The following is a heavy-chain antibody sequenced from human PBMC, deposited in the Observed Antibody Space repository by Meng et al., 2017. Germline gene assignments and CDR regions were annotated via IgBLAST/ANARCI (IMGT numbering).Heavy chain of an antibody. J-gene: IGHJ5*02. CDR3: ARRRGGSSDWFDP. V-gene: IGHV4-34*01. CDR2: INHSGST. Sequence: QVPLPKWGAGLLKPSEPLSPPCAGDGGSFSGYYWSWIRQPPGKGLEWIGEINHSGSTNYNPSLKSRVTISVDTSKNQFSLKLSSVTAADTAVYYCARRRGGSSDWFDPWGQGTLVTVSS. CDR1: GGSFSGYY. D-gene: IGHD6-6*01.